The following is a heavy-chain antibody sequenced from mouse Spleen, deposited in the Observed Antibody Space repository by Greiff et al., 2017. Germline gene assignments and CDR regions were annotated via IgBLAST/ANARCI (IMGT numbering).Heavy chain of an antibody. V-gene: IGHV5-16*01. Sequence: EVMLVESEGGLVQPGSSMKLSCTASGFTFSDYYMAWVRQVPEKGLEWVANINYDGSSTYYLDSLKSRFIISRDNAKNILYLQMSSLKSEDTATYYCAREAGSSFDYWGQGTTLTVSS. CDR1: GFTFSDYY. CDR2: INYDGSST. J-gene: IGHJ2*01. D-gene: IGHD1-1*01. CDR3: AREAGSSFDY.